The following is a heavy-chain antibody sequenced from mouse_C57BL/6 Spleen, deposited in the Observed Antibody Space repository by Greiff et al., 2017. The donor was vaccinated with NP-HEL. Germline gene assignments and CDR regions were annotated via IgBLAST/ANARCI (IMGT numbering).Heavy chain of an antibody. Sequence: EVKLVESGGGLVQPGGSLKLSCAASGFTFSDYGMAWVRQAPGKGPEWVAFISNLAYSIYYADTVTGRFTISRENAKNTLYLEMSSLRSEDTAMYYCARPDGSSYWYFDGWGTGTTVTVSS. CDR2: ISNLAYSI. CDR1: GFTFSDYG. D-gene: IGHD1-1*01. V-gene: IGHV5-15*04. CDR3: ARPDGSSYWYFDG. J-gene: IGHJ1*03.